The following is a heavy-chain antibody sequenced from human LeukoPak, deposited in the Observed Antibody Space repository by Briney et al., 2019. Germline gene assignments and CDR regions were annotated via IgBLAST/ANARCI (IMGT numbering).Heavy chain of an antibody. D-gene: IGHD3-10*01. CDR2: INPNSGGT. CDR1: GYTFTGYY. CDR3: ARDRVPYYYYGMDA. Sequence: ASVKVSCKASGYTFTGYYMHWVRQAPGQGLEWMGWINPNSGGTNYAQKFQGRVTMTRDTSISTAYMELSRLRSDDTAVYYCARDRVPYYYYGMDAWGQGTTVTVSS. V-gene: IGHV1-2*02. J-gene: IGHJ6*02.